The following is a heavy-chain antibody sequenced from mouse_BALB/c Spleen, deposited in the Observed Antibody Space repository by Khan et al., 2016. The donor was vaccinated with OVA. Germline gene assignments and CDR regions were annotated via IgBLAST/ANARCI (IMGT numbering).Heavy chain of an antibody. J-gene: IGHJ3*01. CDR2: VNPNNGDT. D-gene: IGHD2-12*01. CDR1: GYSFTVYY. Sequence: VQLQQSGPDLVKPGASVKISCKASGYSFTVYYMTWVKQSHGKSPEWIGRVNPNNGDTNYNQNFKGKAILTVDKSSNTAYMELRSLTSEDSAVFYCSRGYEFFPYWGQATLVTVSA. CDR3: SRGYEFFPY. V-gene: IGHV1-26*01.